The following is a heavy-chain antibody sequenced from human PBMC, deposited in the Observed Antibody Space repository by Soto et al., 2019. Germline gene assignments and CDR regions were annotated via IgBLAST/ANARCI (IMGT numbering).Heavy chain of an antibody. Sequence: SAKVTCKDCGYTFNSNGSSWLQQDPGQGLEWMGWISAYNGNTNYAQKLQGRVTMTTDTSTSTAYMELRSLRSDDTAVYYGARERGGDAFDIWGQGTMVTVSS. CDR3: ARERGGDAFDI. CDR1: GYTFNSNG. J-gene: IGHJ3*02. V-gene: IGHV1-18*01. CDR2: ISAYNGNT.